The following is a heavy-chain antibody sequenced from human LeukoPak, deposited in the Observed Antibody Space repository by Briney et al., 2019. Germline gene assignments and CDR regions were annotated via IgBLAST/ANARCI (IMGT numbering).Heavy chain of an antibody. CDR2: IYSSEDVYYSGST. V-gene: IGHV4-4*09. J-gene: IGHJ5*02. CDR3: ARGNSCSGGNCYPENWFDP. Sequence: PSETLSLTCTISGDSIGTYYWSWIRQPPGRGLEWIGYIYSSEDVYYSGSTYYNPSLKSRVTISRDTSKNQFSLKLNSVTAADTAVYYCARGNSCSGGNCYPENWFDPWGQGILVAVSS. D-gene: IGHD2-15*01. CDR1: GDSIGTYY.